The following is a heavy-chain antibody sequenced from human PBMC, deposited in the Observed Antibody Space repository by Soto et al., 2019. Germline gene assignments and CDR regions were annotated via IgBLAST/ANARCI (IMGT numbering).Heavy chain of an antibody. V-gene: IGHV1-69*13. CDR3: ASSGYSYGHYYYYGMDV. CDR2: IIPIFGTA. Sequence: SVKVSCKASGGTFSSYAISWVRQAPGQGLEWMGGIIPIFGTANYAQKFQGRVTITADESTSTAYMELSSLRSEDTAVYYCASSGYSYGHYYYYGMDVWGQGTTVTVSS. J-gene: IGHJ6*02. CDR1: GGTFSSYA. D-gene: IGHD5-18*01.